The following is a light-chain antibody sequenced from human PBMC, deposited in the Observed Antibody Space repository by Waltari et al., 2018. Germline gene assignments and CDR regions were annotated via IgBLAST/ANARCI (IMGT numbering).Light chain of an antibody. V-gene: IGKV3-11*01. CDR3: QQRRTWPLT. Sequence: EVVLTQSPATLSLSPGERATPSCRASHSFSNLLAWYQQKPGQAPRLLIYDASNTATGIPARFSGSGSGTDFTLTISSLEPEDFAVYYCQQRRTWPLTFGGGTTVEI. J-gene: IGKJ4*01. CDR2: DAS. CDR1: HSFSNL.